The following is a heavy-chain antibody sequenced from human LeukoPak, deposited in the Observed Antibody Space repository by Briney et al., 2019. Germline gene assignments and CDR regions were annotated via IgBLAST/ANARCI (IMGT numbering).Heavy chain of an antibody. Sequence: SAPTLVNTTETLTLTCTVSGFALSNARMGVSWIRQPPANALEWLAHNFSNDEKSYCTSLKSRLTISKDTSKSRVVLNMTNMDPVDTATYYCAHRPVYGYYDSSGYYFDYWGQGTLVTVSS. CDR3: AHRPVYGYYDSSGYYFDY. V-gene: IGHV2-26*01. CDR1: GFALSNARMG. D-gene: IGHD3-22*01. CDR2: NFSNDEK. J-gene: IGHJ4*02.